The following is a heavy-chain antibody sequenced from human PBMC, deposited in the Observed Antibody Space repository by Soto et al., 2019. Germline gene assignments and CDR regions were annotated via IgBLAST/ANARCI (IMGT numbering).Heavy chain of an antibody. D-gene: IGHD3-16*01. J-gene: IGHJ3*02. CDR3: ARDATFGTKGGSFDI. Sequence: GSLRLSCAASGFTFRIYSMHWVRQSPGKGLEWVAVMWYDGTNKYYGESVKGRFTISRDNSENTLYLQMNSLRVEDTAVYYCARDATFGTKGGSFDIWGHGTLVTASS. V-gene: IGHV3-33*01. CDR2: MWYDGTNK. CDR1: GFTFRIYS.